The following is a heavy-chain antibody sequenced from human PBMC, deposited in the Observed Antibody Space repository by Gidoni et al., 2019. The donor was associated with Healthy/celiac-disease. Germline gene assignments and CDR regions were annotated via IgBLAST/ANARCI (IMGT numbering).Heavy chain of an antibody. CDR1: GFTFSSYS. CDR3: ARDHFGGSGCYIGPWYFDL. J-gene: IGHJ2*01. CDR2: ISSSSRYL. Sequence: EVKLVESGGGLVKPGGSLRLSCAASGFTFSSYSLNWVRQAPGEGLAWVSSISSSSRYLYYADSVKGRFTISRDNAKNSLYLQMNSLRAEDTAVYYCARDHFGGSGCYIGPWYFDLWGRGTLVTVSS. V-gene: IGHV3-21*01. D-gene: IGHD6-19*01.